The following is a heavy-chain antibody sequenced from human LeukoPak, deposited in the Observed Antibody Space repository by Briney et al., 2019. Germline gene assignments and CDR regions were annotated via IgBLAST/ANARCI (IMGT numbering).Heavy chain of an antibody. CDR3: ARVGDTNVLDY. D-gene: IGHD1-1*01. CDR1: GFTFSSYA. Sequence: GGSLRLSCVASGFTFSSYAMHWVRQAPGKGLQYVSAISSNGGSTYYADSVEGRFTISRDNSKNTLYLQMGSLRAEDMAVYYCARVGDTNVLDYWGQGTLVTVSS. J-gene: IGHJ4*02. V-gene: IGHV3-64*02. CDR2: ISSNGGST.